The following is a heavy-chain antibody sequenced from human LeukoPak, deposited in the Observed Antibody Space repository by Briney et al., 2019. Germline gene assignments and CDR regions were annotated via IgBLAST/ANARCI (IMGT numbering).Heavy chain of an antibody. Sequence: KGLACVSSIISSSSYIYYADSVKGRLTISRDNAKNSLYLQMNSLRAEDTAVYYCARGALDYWGQGTLVTVSS. CDR2: IISSSSYI. V-gene: IGHV3-21*01. CDR3: ARGALDY. J-gene: IGHJ4*02.